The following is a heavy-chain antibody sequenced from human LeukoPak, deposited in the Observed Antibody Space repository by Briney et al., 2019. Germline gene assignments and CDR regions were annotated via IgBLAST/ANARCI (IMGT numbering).Heavy chain of an antibody. J-gene: IGHJ4*02. CDR2: ISGYNGNT. D-gene: IGHD1-26*01. Sequence: GASVKVSCKASSNTFSSKSISWVRQAPGQGLEWMGWISGYNGNTNYAQKLQGRVTMTTDTSTSTAYMELRSLRSDDTAVYYCGRVGATNFDYWGQGTLVTVSS. CDR3: GRVGATNFDY. CDR1: SNTFSSKS. V-gene: IGHV1-18*01.